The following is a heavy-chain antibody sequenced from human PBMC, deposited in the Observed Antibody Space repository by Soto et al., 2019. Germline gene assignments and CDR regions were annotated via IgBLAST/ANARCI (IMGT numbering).Heavy chain of an antibody. CDR2: ISGSGGST. D-gene: IGHD4-17*01. CDR1: GFTFSSYA. CDR3: AKTPHDYGDDDYYYYYMDV. J-gene: IGHJ6*03. V-gene: IGHV3-23*01. Sequence: GGSLRLSCAASGFTFSSYAMSWVRQAPGKGLEWVSAISGSGGSTYYADSVKGRFTISRDNSKNTLYLQMNSLRAEDTAVYYCAKTPHDYGDDDYYYYYMDVWGKGTTVTVSS.